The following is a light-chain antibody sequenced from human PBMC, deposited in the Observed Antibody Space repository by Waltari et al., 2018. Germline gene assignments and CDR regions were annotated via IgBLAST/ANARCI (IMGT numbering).Light chain of an antibody. CDR3: LSYTRNDWV. J-gene: IGLJ3*02. V-gene: IGLV2-11*01. CDR2: DVT. CDR1: TIGCDVYGY. Sequence: QSALTQPRSVSGSPGQSVTFACPGTTIGCDVYGYVSWYQQHPDQPPKLILYDVTKRPSGVPDRFSGSKSGNTASLTISGLQPEDEANYYCLSYTRNDWVFGGGTKLTVL.